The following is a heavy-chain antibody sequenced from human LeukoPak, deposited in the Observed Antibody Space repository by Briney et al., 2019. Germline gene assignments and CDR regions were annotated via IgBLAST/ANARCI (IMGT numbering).Heavy chain of an antibody. V-gene: IGHV4-4*02. D-gene: IGHD2-15*01. J-gene: IGHJ5*02. CDR2: IYHSGST. CDR3: ARESPYCSGGSCYSRGLDP. CDR1: GGSISSSNW. Sequence: SGTLSLTCAVSGGSISSSNWWSWVRQPPGKGLEWIGEIYHSGSTNYNPSLKSRVTISVDKSKNQFSLKLSSVTAADTAVYYCARESPYCSGGSCYSRGLDPWGQGTLVTVSS.